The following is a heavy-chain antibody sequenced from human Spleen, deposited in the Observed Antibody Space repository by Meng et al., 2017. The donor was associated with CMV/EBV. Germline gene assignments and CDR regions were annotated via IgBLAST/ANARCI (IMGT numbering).Heavy chain of an antibody. CDR2: IYSDGRT. D-gene: IGHD3-10*01. V-gene: IGHV3-53*01. CDR1: GFIVSNNF. CDR3: VRVNTHLWYTFDY. J-gene: IGHJ4*02. Sequence: GESLKISCAASGFIVSNNFMSWVRQAPGRGLEWVSIIYSDGRTYYADSVQGRFTLSRDNSKNTLYLQMTSLRAEDTAIYYCVRVNTHLWYTFDYWGQGTLVTVSS.